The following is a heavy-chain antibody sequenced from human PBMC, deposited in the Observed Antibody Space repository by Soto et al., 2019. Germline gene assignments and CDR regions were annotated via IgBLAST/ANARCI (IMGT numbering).Heavy chain of an antibody. CDR1: GGSISSSSYY. J-gene: IGHJ5*02. CDR2: IYYSGST. Sequence: SETLSLTCTVSGGSISSSSYYWGWIRQPPGKGLEWIGSIYYSGSTYYNPSLKSRVTISVDTSKNQFSLKLSSVTAADTAVYYCARRINNWFDPRGQGTLVTVSS. V-gene: IGHV4-39*01. CDR3: ARRINNWFDP. D-gene: IGHD2-15*01.